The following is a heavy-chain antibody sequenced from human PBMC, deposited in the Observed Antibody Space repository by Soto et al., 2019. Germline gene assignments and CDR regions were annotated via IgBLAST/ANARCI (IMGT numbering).Heavy chain of an antibody. J-gene: IGHJ5*02. CDR2: MNPNSGNT. D-gene: IGHD2-15*01. CDR1: GYTFTSYG. CDR3: ARVSCSGGSSYGYWFDP. Sequence: ASVKVSCKASGYTFTSYGINWVRQATGQGLEWMGWMNPNSGNTGYAQKFQGRVTMTRNTSISTAYMELSSLRSEDTAVYYCARVSCSGGSSYGYWFDPWGEGTRVTVSS. V-gene: IGHV1-8*01.